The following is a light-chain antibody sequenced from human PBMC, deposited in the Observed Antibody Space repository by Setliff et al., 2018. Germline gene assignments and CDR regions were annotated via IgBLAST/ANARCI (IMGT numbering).Light chain of an antibody. Sequence: QSVLTQPASVSGSPGQSITISCTGISSDIHGFSYVSWYQQHPDKAPKLLIYDVTYRPSGVSDRFSASMSGNTASLTISGLQAEDEGDYYCSSYTARSAVFGTGTKVTVL. V-gene: IGLV2-14*03. CDR2: DVT. CDR1: SSDIHGFSY. CDR3: SSYTARSAV. J-gene: IGLJ1*01.